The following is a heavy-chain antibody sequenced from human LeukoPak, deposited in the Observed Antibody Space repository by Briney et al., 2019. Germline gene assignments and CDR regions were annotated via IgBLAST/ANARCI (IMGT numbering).Heavy chain of an antibody. CDR1: GIPFSDYY. D-gene: IGHD6-13*01. CDR3: AAGTAADF. V-gene: IGHV3-11*03. J-gene: IGHJ4*02. CDR2: ISSSSSYT. Sequence: GGSLRLSCVVSGIPFSDYYMNWIRQAPGKGLEWISYISSSSSYTDYADSVKGRFTISRDNAKSALYLQMDSLRLEDTAVYYCAAGTAADFWGQGTLVTVSS.